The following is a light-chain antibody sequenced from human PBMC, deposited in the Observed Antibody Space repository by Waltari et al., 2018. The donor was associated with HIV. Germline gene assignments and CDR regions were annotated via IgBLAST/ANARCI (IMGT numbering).Light chain of an antibody. CDR1: LLARRY. Sequence: SYELTPPSSVSVSPGQTARITCSGDLLARRYDRWFQQKPGQDPVLVMDKDSERPSGIPARFSGSSSGTPVSLTIGGAQVDDEADYYCYSAADNSGLFGGGTKLTVL. V-gene: IGLV3-27*01. CDR2: KDS. CDR3: YSAADNSGL. J-gene: IGLJ3*02.